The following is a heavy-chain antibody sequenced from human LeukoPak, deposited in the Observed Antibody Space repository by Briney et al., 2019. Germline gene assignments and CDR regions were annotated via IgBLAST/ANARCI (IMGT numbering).Heavy chain of an antibody. CDR2: INHSGST. Sequence: SETLSLTCAVYGGSFSGYYWNWIRQPPGKGLEWIGEINHSGSTYYNPSLKSRVTISVDTSKNQFSLKLSSVTAADTAVYYCARGTTTVVTPFDYWGQGTLVTVSS. CDR3: ARGTTTVVTPFDY. J-gene: IGHJ4*02. CDR1: GGSFSGYY. D-gene: IGHD4-23*01. V-gene: IGHV4-34*01.